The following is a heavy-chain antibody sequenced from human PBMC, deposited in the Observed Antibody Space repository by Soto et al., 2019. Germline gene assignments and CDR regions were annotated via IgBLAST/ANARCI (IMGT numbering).Heavy chain of an antibody. J-gene: IGHJ3*02. CDR3: AKDRSPSYYGSGSAGAFDI. D-gene: IGHD3-10*01. CDR1: GFTFDDYA. CDR2: ISWNSGSI. V-gene: IGHV3-9*01. Sequence: EVQLVESGGGLVQPGRSLRLSCAASGFTFDDYAMHWVRQAPGKGLEWVSGISWNSGSIGYADAVKGRFTISRDNAKTSLYLQMNSLRAEDTALYYCAKDRSPSYYGSGSAGAFDIWGQGTMVTVSS.